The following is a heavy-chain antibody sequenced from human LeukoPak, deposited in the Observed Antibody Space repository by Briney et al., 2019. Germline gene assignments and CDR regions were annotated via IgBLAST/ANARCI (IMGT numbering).Heavy chain of an antibody. CDR2: ISGSGGST. D-gene: IGHD6-19*01. J-gene: IGHJ4*02. CDR3: AKDGGAVAGNDY. V-gene: IGHV3-23*01. CDR1: GFTFSSYA. Sequence: PEGSLRLSCAASGFTFSSYAMGWVRQAPGKGLEWVSAISGSGGSTYYADSVKGRFTISRDNSKNTLYLQMNSLRAEDTAVYYCAKDGGAVAGNDYWGQGTLVTVSS.